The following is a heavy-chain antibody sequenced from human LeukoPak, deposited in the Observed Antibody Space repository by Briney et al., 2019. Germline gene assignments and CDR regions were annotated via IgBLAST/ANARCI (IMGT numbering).Heavy chain of an antibody. V-gene: IGHV4-59*01. D-gene: IGHD1-26*01. Sequence: SETLSLTCSVSGVSISSYYWSWIRQPPGEGLEWIAFIYYSGSTNYNPSLKSRVTISVDTSKNQFSLKLSSVTAADTAVYYCARDRGSLGGFDIWGQGTMVTVSS. CDR1: GVSISSYY. CDR3: ARDRGSLGGFDI. CDR2: IYYSGST. J-gene: IGHJ3*02.